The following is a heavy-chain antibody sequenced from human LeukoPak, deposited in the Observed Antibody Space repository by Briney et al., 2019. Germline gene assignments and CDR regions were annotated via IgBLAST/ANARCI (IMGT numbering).Heavy chain of an antibody. CDR3: ARIFTPYYFDY. CDR2: IYSGGST. CDR1: GFTVSSNY. J-gene: IGHJ4*02. V-gene: IGHV3-53*01. Sequence: PGGSLRLSCAASGFTVSSNYMSWVRQAPGKGLEWVSVIYSGGSTYYADSVKGRFTISRDNSKNPLYLQMNSLRAEDTAVYYCARIFTPYYFDYWGQGTLVTVSS.